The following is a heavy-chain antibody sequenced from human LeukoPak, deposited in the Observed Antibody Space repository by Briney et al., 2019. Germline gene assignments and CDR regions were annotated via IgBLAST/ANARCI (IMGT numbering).Heavy chain of an antibody. J-gene: IGHJ4*02. D-gene: IGHD6-19*01. CDR1: GFTFSSYG. CDR2: IRYDGSNK. CDR3: AKDRIAVAGTGVDLDY. V-gene: IGHV3-30*02. Sequence: GGSLRLSCAASGFTFSSYGMHWVRQAPDKGLEWVAFIRYDGSNKYYADSVKGRFTISRDNSKNTLYLQMNSLRAEDTAVYYCAKDRIAVAGTGVDLDYWGQGTLVTVSS.